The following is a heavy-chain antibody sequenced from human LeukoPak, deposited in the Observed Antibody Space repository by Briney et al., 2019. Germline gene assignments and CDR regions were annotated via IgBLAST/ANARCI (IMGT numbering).Heavy chain of an antibody. Sequence: ASVTVSCKASGYTFTSYDINWVRQATGQGLEWMGWMNPNSGNTGYAQKFQGRVTMTRNISISTAYMELSSLRSEDTAVYYCARGDREGYGMDVWGQGTTVTVSS. CDR3: ARGDREGYGMDV. CDR2: MNPNSGNT. D-gene: IGHD3-22*01. J-gene: IGHJ6*02. CDR1: GYTFTSYD. V-gene: IGHV1-8*01.